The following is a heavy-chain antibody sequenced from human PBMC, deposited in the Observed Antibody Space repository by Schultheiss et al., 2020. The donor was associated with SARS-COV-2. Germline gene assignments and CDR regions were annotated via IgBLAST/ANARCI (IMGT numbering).Heavy chain of an antibody. J-gene: IGHJ4*02. CDR1: GFSLSNARMG. CDR2: IDWDDDK. V-gene: IGHV2-70*04. CDR3: ARTRRYQLLYYFDY. D-gene: IGHD2-2*01. Sequence: SGPTLVKPTETLTLTCTVSGFSLSNARMGVSWIRQPPGKALEWLARIDWDDDKFYSTSLKTRLTISKDTSKNQVVLTMTNMDPVDTATYYCARTRRYQLLYYFDYWGQGTLVTVSS.